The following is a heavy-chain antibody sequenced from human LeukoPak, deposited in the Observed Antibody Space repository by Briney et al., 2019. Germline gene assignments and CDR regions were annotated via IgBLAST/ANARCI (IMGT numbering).Heavy chain of an antibody. Sequence: GASVKVSCKASGGTFSSYAISWVRQAPGQGLEWMGRIIPILGIANYAQKFQGRVTITADKSTSTAYMELSSLGSEDTAVYYCARAGVEVAAPFDYWGQGTLVTVSS. J-gene: IGHJ4*02. D-gene: IGHD2-15*01. V-gene: IGHV1-69*04. CDR2: IIPILGIA. CDR3: ARAGVEVAAPFDY. CDR1: GGTFSSYA.